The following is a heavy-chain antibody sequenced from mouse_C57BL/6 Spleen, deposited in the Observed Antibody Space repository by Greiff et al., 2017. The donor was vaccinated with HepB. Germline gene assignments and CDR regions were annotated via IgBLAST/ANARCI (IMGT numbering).Heavy chain of an antibody. Sequence: VQLQQPGAELVMPGASVKLSCKASGYTFTSYWMHWVKQRPGQGLEWIGEIDPSDSYTNYNQKFKGKSTLTVDKSSSTDYMQLSSLTSEDSAVYYCARGWDEFAYWGQGTLVTVSA. J-gene: IGHJ3*01. V-gene: IGHV1-69*01. CDR3: ARGWDEFAY. D-gene: IGHD4-1*01. CDR2: IDPSDSYT. CDR1: GYTFTSYW.